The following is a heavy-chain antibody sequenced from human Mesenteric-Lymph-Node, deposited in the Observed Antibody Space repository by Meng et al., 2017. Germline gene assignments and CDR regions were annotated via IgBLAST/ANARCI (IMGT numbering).Heavy chain of an antibody. CDR1: GFTLSKAW. V-gene: IGHV3-15*01. J-gene: IGHJ2*01. Sequence: GGSLRLSCAASGFTLSKAWMSWVRQAPGKGLEWVGRIKSNADGGTRDYAAPVRGRFTISRDDSKNTLYLQMNSLKTEDAAFYYCTATGRDQQNFWYFDVWGRGTLVTVSS. CDR3: TATGRDQQNFWYFDV. D-gene: IGHD1-14*01. CDR2: IKSNADGGTR.